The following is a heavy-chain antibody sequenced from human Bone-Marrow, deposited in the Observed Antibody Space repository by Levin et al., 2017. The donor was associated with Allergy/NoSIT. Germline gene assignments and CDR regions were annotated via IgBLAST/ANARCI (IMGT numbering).Heavy chain of an antibody. V-gene: IGHV3-30*18. CDR1: GFTFSSYG. J-gene: IGHJ3*02. CDR3: AKGAFGFDI. D-gene: IGHD3-16*01. CDR2: ISDDGSVQ. Sequence: GGSLRLSCAASGFTFSSYGIHWVRQAPGKGLEWVAVISDDGSVQYYVDSVKGRFIISRDNSKSTLFLQMNSLRAEDTALYYCAKGAFGFDIWGQGTMVTVSS.